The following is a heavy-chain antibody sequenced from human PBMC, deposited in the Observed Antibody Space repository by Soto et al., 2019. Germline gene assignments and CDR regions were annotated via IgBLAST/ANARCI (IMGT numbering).Heavy chain of an antibody. J-gene: IGHJ5*02. CDR2: IYYSGST. CDR3: ARMQQHPDDWFDP. V-gene: IGHV4-61*01. Sequence: PSETLALTCIFSGGSVSIGIYYWSWIRQPPGKGLEWIGYIYYSGSTNYNPSLKSRVTISVDTSKNQFSLKLSSVTAADTAVYYCARMQQHPDDWFDPWGQGTMVTVSS. D-gene: IGHD6-13*01. CDR1: GGSVSIGIYY.